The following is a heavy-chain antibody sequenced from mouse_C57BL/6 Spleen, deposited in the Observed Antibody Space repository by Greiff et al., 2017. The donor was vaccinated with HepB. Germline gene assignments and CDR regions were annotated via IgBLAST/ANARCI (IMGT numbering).Heavy chain of an antibody. CDR1: GFTFTDYY. CDR3: ASISHYAMDY. J-gene: IGHJ4*01. Sequence: EVQLVESGGGLVQPGGSLSLSCAASGFTFTDYYMSWVRQPPGKALEWLGFIRNKANGYTTEYSASVKGRFTISRDNSQSILYLQMNALRAEDSATYYCASISHYAMDYWGQGTSVTVSS. CDR2: IRNKANGYTT. V-gene: IGHV7-3*01.